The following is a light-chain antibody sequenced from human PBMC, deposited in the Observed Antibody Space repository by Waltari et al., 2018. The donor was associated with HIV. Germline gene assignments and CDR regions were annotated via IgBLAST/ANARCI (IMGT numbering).Light chain of an antibody. CDR3: SSYTSSSTLYV. CDR2: DVG. J-gene: IGLJ1*01. V-gene: IGLV2-14*01. CDR1: SSDVGGYNY. Sequence: QSALTQPASVSGSPGQSITISCTGTSSDVGGYNYVSWYQQHPGKAPKLMIYDVGNRPSGVLNRVSASKSGNTASLTLSGLQAEDEADYYCSSYTSSSTLYVFGTGTKVTVL.